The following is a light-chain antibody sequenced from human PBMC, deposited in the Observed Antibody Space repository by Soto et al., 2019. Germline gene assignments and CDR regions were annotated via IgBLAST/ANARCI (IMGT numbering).Light chain of an antibody. CDR2: EVS. Sequence: QSALTQPASVSGSPGQSITISCTGTSSDVGGYNYGSWYQQHPGKAPKVMIYEVSNRPSGVSNRFSGSKSGNTASLTISGLQAEEEADSYCSPYTTYSSLVFGGGTKLTVL. CDR1: SSDVGGYNY. J-gene: IGLJ3*02. CDR3: SPYTTYSSLV. V-gene: IGLV2-14*01.